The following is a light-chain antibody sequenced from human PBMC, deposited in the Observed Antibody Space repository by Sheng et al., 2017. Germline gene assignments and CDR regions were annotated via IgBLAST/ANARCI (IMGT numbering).Light chain of an antibody. Sequence: EIVLTQSPGTLSLSPGERATLSCRASQSVSSTYLAWYQKKPGQAPRLLIYGGSTRATSIPARFSGTGSGTEFTLTISSLQSEDVAIYFCQQYDNWPPYSFGQGTKLEI. J-gene: IGKJ2*03. V-gene: IGKV3-15*01. CDR1: QSVSSTY. CDR3: QQYDNWPPYS. CDR2: GGS.